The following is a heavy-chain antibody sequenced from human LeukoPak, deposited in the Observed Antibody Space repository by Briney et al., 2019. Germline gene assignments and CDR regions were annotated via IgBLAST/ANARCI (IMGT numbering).Heavy chain of an antibody. J-gene: IGHJ4*02. CDR2: IYYSGGT. CDR3: ARLWDSSSSLDY. Sequence: PSETLSLTCTVSGGSISSYYWTWIPQPPGKGLGLWWIGYIYYSGGTNYNPSLKSRVTISIDTSKNQVSLKLSSVTAADTAVYYCARLWDSSSSLDYWGQGTLVTVSS. CDR1: GGSISSYY. D-gene: IGHD6-6*01. V-gene: IGHV4-59*08.